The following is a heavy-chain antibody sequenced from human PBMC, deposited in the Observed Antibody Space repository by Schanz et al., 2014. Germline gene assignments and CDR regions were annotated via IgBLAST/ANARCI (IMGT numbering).Heavy chain of an antibody. CDR1: GGTFSTYT. Sequence: QVQLVQSGAEVKKPGSSVKVSCKASGGTFSTYTISWVRQAPGQGLEWMGRIIPILGIANYAQKFQGRVTMTRNTSISTAYMELSSLRSEDTAVYYCARGGGPEDVFDIWGQGTILTVSS. D-gene: IGHD2-15*01. J-gene: IGHJ3*02. CDR3: ARGGGPEDVFDI. V-gene: IGHV1-69*02. CDR2: IIPILGIA.